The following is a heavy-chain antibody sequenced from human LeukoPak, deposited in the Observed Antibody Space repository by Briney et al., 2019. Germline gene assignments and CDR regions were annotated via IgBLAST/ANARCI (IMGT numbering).Heavy chain of an antibody. CDR1: GGSFSGYY. J-gene: IGHJ5*02. V-gene: IGHV4-34*01. Sequence: SETLSLTCAVYGGSFSGYYWSWIRQPPGKGLEWIGEINHSGSTNYNPSLKSRVTISVDTSKNQFSLKLSSVTAADTAVYYCARGGLIVVADRLNRFDPWGQGTLVTVSS. CDR2: INHSGST. CDR3: ARGGLIVVADRLNRFDP. D-gene: IGHD3-22*01.